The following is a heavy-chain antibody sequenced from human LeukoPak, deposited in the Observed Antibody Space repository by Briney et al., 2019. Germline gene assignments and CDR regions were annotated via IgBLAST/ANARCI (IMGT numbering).Heavy chain of an antibody. CDR1: GFTFGNFA. Sequence: GGSLRLSCTASGFTFGNFALSWFRQAPAKGLEWVAFIRNKTYRRKTEYAASVKGRFTISRDDSKSIAYLQMNSLKSEDTAVYYCARANSFDSSGYYFDYWGQGTLVTVSS. D-gene: IGHD3-22*01. CDR2: IRNKTYRRKT. V-gene: IGHV3-49*03. J-gene: IGHJ4*02. CDR3: ARANSFDSSGYYFDY.